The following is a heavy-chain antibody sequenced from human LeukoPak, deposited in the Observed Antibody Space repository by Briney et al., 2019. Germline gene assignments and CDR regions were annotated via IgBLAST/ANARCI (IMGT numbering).Heavy chain of an antibody. D-gene: IGHD1-1*01. J-gene: IGHJ4*02. Sequence: PGGSLRLSCAASGFIFSSYAINWVRQAPGKGLEWVSVISNSGDTTYYADSVKGRFTISRDNSKNTLALQMNSLRAEDTAVYYCATNWNLDYWGQGALVTVSS. CDR1: GFIFSSYA. V-gene: IGHV3-23*01. CDR3: ATNWNLDY. CDR2: ISNSGDTT.